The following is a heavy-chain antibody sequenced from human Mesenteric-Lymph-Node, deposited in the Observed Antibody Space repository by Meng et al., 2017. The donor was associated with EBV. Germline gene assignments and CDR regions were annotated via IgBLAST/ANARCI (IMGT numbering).Heavy chain of an antibody. CDR2: INHSGSP. CDR1: GGSFSNYY. D-gene: IGHD2-15*01. CDR3: ARGVQVAWRFDP. J-gene: IGHJ5*02. V-gene: IGHV4-34*02. Sequence: QGDLQRWGARCLKPWESLSLTCEVSGGSFSNYYWSGIRQTPGKGLEWIGEINHSGSPNYTPSLKSRVTISIDTSKNQFSLRLNSVTAADTAVYYCARGVQVAWRFDPWGKGTLVTVSS.